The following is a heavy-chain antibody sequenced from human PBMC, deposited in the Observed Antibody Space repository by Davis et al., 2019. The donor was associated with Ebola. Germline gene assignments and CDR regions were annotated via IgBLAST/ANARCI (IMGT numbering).Heavy chain of an antibody. CDR3: TTLSTTATHGGDY. D-gene: IGHD1-14*01. V-gene: IGHV3-15*01. CDR2: IKRNLHGGAT. Sequence: PGGSLRLSCTASEFRFSAAWMSWVRQVPGRGLEWVGRIKRNLHGGATDYAAPVIGRFSISRDDSKKMLYLQMNSLQTEDTAVYYCTTLSTTATHGGDYWGQGTLVTVSS. J-gene: IGHJ4*02. CDR1: EFRFSAAW.